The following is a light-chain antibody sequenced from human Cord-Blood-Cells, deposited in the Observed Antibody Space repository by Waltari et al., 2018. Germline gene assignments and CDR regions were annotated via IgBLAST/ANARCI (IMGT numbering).Light chain of an antibody. CDR3: CSYAGSSTLG. CDR2: EGS. CDR1: SSDVGSYNL. Sequence: QSALTQPASVSGSPGQSITISCTGTSSDVGSYNLVSWYQQPPGKVPQLMIYEGSQRHAGLCKRLSGSKSGNTASLTITGLQAEDEADYDCCSYAGSSTLGFGGGTKLTVL. V-gene: IGLV2-23*01. J-gene: IGLJ3*02.